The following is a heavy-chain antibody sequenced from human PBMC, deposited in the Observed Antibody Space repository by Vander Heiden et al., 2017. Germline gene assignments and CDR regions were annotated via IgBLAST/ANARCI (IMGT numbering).Heavy chain of an antibody. CDR2: INPSGGSA. CDR3: ARDRGYYDFWSGNNWFDP. Sequence: QVHLEQSGAEVKKPGASVTVSCKASGYTFTTYYIHWVRQAPGQGPEWMGIINPSGGSANYAQKFQGRLTMSRDTSASTVYMYLSSLRPEDTAVYYCARDRGYYDFWSGNNWFDPWGQGTLVTVSS. J-gene: IGHJ5*02. CDR1: GYTFTTYY. V-gene: IGHV1-46*01. D-gene: IGHD3-3*01.